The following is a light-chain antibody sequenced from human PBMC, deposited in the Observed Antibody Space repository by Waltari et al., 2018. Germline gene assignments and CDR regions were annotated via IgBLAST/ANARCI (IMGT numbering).Light chain of an antibody. V-gene: IGLV2-14*01. Sequence: QSALTQPASVSGSPGQSITISCTGTSSDIGGYKYVSWYQQHPGKAPKLMIYVVSNRPSGVYTRFSGTKSGSAASLTISGLQSKDEADYYCSSYMNSSLVFGAGAKVTVL. CDR3: SSYMNSSLV. CDR1: SSDIGGYKY. CDR2: VVS. J-gene: IGLJ3*02.